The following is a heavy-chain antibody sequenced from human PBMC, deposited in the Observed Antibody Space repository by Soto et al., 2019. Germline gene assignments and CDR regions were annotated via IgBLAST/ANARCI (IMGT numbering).Heavy chain of an antibody. J-gene: IGHJ4*02. D-gene: IGHD5-12*01. CDR2: IGGTGDST. V-gene: IGHV3-23*01. CDR1: GFTFSNYA. Sequence: EVQQLESGGGLVQPGGSLRLSCAASGFTFSNYAMTWVRQAPGKGLEWVSAIGGTGDSTYYADSVKGRFTISRDNSKNTLYLQMNSLRAEDTAVYYCAKGRFGGYDVWGQGTLVTVSS. CDR3: AKGRFGGYDV.